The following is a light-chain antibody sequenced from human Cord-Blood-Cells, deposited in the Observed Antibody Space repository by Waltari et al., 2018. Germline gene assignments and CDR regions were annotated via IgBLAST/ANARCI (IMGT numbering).Light chain of an antibody. Sequence: EIVLTQSPAPLSLSPGERAPLSCRASQSVSSYLAWYQQKPGQAPRLLIYDASNRATGIPARFSGSGSGTDFTLTISSLEPEDFAVYYCQQRSNWLTFGGGTKVEIK. J-gene: IGKJ4*01. V-gene: IGKV3-11*01. CDR1: QSVSSY. CDR2: DAS. CDR3: QQRSNWLT.